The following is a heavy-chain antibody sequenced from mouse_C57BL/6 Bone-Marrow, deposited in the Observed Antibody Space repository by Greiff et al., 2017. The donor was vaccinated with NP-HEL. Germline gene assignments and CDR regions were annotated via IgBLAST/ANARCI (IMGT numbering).Heavy chain of an antibody. CDR3: ARIYYGNLAWFAY. CDR2: IYIGNGYT. J-gene: IGHJ3*01. Sequence: VQLQQSGAELVRPGSSVKMSCKTSGYTFTSYGINWVKQRPGQGLEWIGYIYIGNGYTEYNEKFKGKATLNSEPYSSTAYMQLSSLTSEDSAIYFCARIYYGNLAWFAYWGQGTLVTVSA. V-gene: IGHV1-58*01. CDR1: GYTFTSYG. D-gene: IGHD2-1*01.